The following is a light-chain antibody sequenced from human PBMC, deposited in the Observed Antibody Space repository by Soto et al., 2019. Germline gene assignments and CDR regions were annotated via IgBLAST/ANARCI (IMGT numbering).Light chain of an antibody. CDR2: DAS. Sequence: TQSPSTLSASVGDRVTITCRASQSVSSYLAWYQQKPGQAPRLLIYDASNRATGIPARFSGSGSGTDFTLTISRLEPEDFAVYYCQQYGSSPITFGQGTRLEI. CDR3: QQYGSSPIT. J-gene: IGKJ5*01. CDR1: QSVSSY. V-gene: IGKV3-20*01.